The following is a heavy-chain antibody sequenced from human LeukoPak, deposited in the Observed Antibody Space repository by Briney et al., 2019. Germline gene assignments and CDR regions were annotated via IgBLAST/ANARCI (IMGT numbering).Heavy chain of an antibody. J-gene: IGHJ3*02. V-gene: IGHV3-7*01. D-gene: IGHD3-22*01. CDR3: ARVKVQYYYDSSGYKEVDAFDI. CDR1: GFTFTNYW. Sequence: GGSLRLSCAASGFTFTNYWMSWVRQAPGKGLELVANIKQDRSEKYYVDSVKGRFTISRDNAKNSLYLQMNSLRAEDTAVYYCARVKVQYYYDSSGYKEVDAFDIWGQGTMVTVSS. CDR2: IKQDRSEK.